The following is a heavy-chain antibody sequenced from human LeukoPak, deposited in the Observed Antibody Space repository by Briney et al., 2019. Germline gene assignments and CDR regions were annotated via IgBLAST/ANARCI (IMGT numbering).Heavy chain of an antibody. CDR1: GGSISSYY. CDR3: ATEGGDGYNLDAFDI. J-gene: IGHJ3*02. CDR2: IYYSGST. D-gene: IGHD5-24*01. Sequence: SETLSLTCTVSGGSISSYYWSWIRQPPGKGLEWIGYIYYSGSTNYNPSLKSRVTISVDTSKNQFSLKLSSVTAADTAVYYCATEGGDGYNLDAFDIWGQGTMVTVSS. V-gene: IGHV4-59*01.